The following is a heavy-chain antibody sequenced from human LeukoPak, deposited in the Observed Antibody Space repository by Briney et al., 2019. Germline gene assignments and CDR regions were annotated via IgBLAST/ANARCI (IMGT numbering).Heavy chain of an antibody. CDR3: AKGDSSGYYPLDY. D-gene: IGHD3-22*01. V-gene: IGHV3-33*06. J-gene: IGHJ4*02. CDR2: IWYDGSNK. CDR1: GFTFSSYG. Sequence: GGSLRLSCAASGFTFSSYGMHWVRQAPGKGLEWVAVIWYDGSNKYYADSVKGRFTISRDNSKNTLYLQMNSLRAEDTAVYYCAKGDSSGYYPLDYWGQGTLVTVSS.